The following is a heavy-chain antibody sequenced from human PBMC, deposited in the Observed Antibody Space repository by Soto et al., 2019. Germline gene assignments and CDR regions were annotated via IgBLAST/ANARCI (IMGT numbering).Heavy chain of an antibody. D-gene: IGHD4-17*01. CDR2: FFHTGTA. CDR3: ARNYGGNSQFFDL. J-gene: IGHJ2*01. CDR1: GDTISRHY. Sequence: QVQLQESGPGLVKPSETLSLNCSVSGDTISRHYWSWIRQSPGKGLEWLGYFFHTGTALYNPSLSSRVTMSEDTSKNQFCLTLTSVIPADTAVYFCARNYGGNSQFFDLWGRGTLVTVSS. V-gene: IGHV4-59*11.